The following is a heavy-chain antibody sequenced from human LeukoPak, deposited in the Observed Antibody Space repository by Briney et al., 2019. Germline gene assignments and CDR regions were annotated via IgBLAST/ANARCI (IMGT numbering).Heavy chain of an antibody. CDR3: AKRGKYYFDY. V-gene: IGHV3-53*01. D-gene: IGHD3-10*01. J-gene: IGHJ4*02. Sequence: PGGSLRLSCAASGFTVSSNYMTWVRQAPGKGLEWVSVIYSGGSTYYADSVKGLFTISRDNSKNTLYLQMNSLRAEDTAVYYCAKRGKYYFDYWGQGTLVTVSS. CDR1: GFTVSSNY. CDR2: IYSGGST.